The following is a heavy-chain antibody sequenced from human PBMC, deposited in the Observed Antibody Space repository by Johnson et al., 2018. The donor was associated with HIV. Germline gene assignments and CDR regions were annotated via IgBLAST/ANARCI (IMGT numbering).Heavy chain of an antibody. D-gene: IGHD2-2*02. J-gene: IGHJ3*02. CDR3: TTAGYTFSDAFDI. CDR1: GSTFSDYY. Sequence: VQLVESGGDLVKAGGSLRLSCAASGSTFSDYYMSWIRQAPGQGLEWVGRIKRKTDGGTTDYAAPVKGRFTISRDDSNNMLYLEMNSLKTEDTATYYCTTAGYTFSDAFDIWGHRIMVTVSS. V-gene: IGHV3-15*01. CDR2: IKRKTDGGTT.